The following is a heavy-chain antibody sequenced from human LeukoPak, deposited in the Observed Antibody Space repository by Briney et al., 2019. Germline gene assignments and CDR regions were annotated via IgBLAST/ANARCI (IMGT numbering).Heavy chain of an antibody. CDR2: ITNDGSST. D-gene: IGHD3-3*01. J-gene: IGHJ6*02. CDR1: GLTFSSHW. CDR3: ARDPRYYDFWSGYYNTYYYYGMDV. V-gene: IGHV3-74*01. Sequence: PGGSLRLSCAASGLTFSSHWMHWVRQAPGKGLVWVSRITNDGSSTTYADSVKGRFTISRDNSKNTLYLQMNSLRAEDTAVYYCARDPRYYDFWSGYYNTYYYYGMDVWGQGTTVTVSS.